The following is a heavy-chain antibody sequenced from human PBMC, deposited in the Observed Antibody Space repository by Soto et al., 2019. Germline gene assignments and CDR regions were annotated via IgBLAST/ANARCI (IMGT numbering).Heavy chain of an antibody. Sequence: PSETLSLTCPVSGYSIDSSHYYWNWIRQHPEKGLEWIGYIHHSGSTYYNPSLKSRLAISVDTSRNQFSLKVSSVTAADTAVYYCARGSMATLYFDYWGQGALVTVSS. D-gene: IGHD3-10*01. J-gene: IGHJ4*02. V-gene: IGHV4-31*03. CDR1: GYSIDSSHYY. CDR2: IHHSGST. CDR3: ARGSMATLYFDY.